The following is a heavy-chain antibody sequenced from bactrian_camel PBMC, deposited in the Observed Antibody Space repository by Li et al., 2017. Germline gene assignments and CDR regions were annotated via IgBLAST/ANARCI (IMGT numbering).Heavy chain of an antibody. D-gene: IGHD4*01. V-gene: IGHV3S40*01. CDR2: IHKDGGST. Sequence: VQLVESGGGSVESGGSLTLSCAASGFSFNNYGMSWVRQAPGKGLEWVSSIHKDGGSTWYSDSVKGRFTVSRDNAKNTVNLQLNSLTYEDAAMYYCATNVSPFDYWGQGTQVTVS. J-gene: IGHJ6*01. CDR3: ATNVSPFDY. CDR1: GFSFNNYG.